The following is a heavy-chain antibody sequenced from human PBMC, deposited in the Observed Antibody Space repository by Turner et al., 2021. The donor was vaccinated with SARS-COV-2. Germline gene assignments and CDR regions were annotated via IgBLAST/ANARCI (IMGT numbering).Heavy chain of an antibody. CDR3: ARGDGYFASGSPVDY. CDR1: GFTFSSYG. Sequence: QVQLVESGGGVVQPGRSLRLSCAASGFTFSSYGMHWVRQAPGKGLEWVAVISYDGSSTYYTDSVKGRFTVSRDNSKNTVYLQMNSLTEGDTAVYFCARGDGYFASGSPVDYWGQGTRVTVSS. CDR2: ISYDGSST. J-gene: IGHJ4*02. V-gene: IGHV3-30*19. D-gene: IGHD3-10*01.